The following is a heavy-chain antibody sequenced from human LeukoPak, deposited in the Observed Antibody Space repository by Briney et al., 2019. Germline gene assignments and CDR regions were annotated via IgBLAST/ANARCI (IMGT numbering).Heavy chain of an antibody. Sequence: ASVKVSCKASGYTFSNYDINWVRQATGQGLEWMGWLNPNSGDTGYAQKFQGRVTISRDTSISTAYMELSSLRSEDTAVYYCARRRDLYSGSYYPFDYWGQGTLVTVSS. D-gene: IGHD1-26*01. J-gene: IGHJ4*02. CDR2: LNPNSGDT. CDR3: ARRRDLYSGSYYPFDY. CDR1: GYTFSNYD. V-gene: IGHV1-8*03.